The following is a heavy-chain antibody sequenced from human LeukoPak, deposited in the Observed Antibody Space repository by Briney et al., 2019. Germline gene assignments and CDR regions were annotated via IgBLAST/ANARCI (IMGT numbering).Heavy chain of an antibody. J-gene: IGHJ4*02. CDR3: ARDPASSGNYYDY. Sequence: ASVKVSCKASGYTFTGYFMHWVRQAPGQGLEWMGWINPNSGGTSYAQKFQGRVTMTTDTSATTAYMELSRLRSDDTAVYYCARDPASSGNYYDYWGQGTLVSVSS. CDR2: INPNSGGT. D-gene: IGHD1-26*01. V-gene: IGHV1-2*02. CDR1: GYTFTGYF.